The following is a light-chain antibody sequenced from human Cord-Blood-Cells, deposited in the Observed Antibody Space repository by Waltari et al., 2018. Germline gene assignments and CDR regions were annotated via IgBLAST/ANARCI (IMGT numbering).Light chain of an antibody. CDR2: SAS. CDR1: QSISRY. CDR3: QQSYSTSCT. V-gene: IGKV1-39*01. J-gene: IGKJ2*02. Sequence: DIQITHSPSPISAAVGDGVTISCRGRQSISRYFNRYQQKPGKAPKLLIYSASSLQSGVPSRFSGSGCGRDFTLTISSLQPEDFATYYCQQSYSTSCTFGEGTKLEIK.